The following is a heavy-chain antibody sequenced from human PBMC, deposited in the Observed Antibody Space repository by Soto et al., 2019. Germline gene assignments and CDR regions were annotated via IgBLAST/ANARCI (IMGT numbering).Heavy chain of an antibody. CDR2: IDWEDTK. CDR3: ARAFYGMDV. V-gene: IGHV2-70*04. J-gene: IGHJ6*02. CDR1: GFSLSGTGMR. Sequence: SGPTLVNPTQTLTLTCTVSGFSLSGTGMRVTWIRQPPGKALEWLARIDWEDTKLYSTSLKTRLTISKDTSKNQVVLTMTNMDPADTATYYCARAFYGMDVWGQGTSVTVSS.